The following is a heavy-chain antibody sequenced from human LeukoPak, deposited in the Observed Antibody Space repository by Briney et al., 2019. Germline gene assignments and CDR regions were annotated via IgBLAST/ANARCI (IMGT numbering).Heavy chain of an antibody. CDR2: INSSSSSM. D-gene: IGHD7-27*01. J-gene: IGHJ4*02. CDR1: GFTFSSYN. CDR3: AKRGSRTGEADY. V-gene: IGHV3-48*04. Sequence: GGSLRLSCAASGFTFSSYNMNWVRQAPGKGLEWVSFINSSSSSMNYADSVKGRFTISRDNAKNSLYLQMNSLRAEDTAVYYCAKRGSRTGEADYWGRGTLVTVSS.